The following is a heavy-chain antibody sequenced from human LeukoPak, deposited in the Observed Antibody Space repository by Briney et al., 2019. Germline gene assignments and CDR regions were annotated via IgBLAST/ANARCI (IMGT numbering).Heavy chain of an antibody. J-gene: IGHJ4*02. CDR3: VKDGGSYGSGSNSFGH. D-gene: IGHD3-10*01. Sequence: GGSLRLSCAASGFTFDDSAMHWVRQNPEKGLEWGSGIRWNSDNIAYVDSVKGRFTISRDNRKNSLSLHMDSLRPEDTALYYCVKDGGSYGSGSNSFGHWGQGTLVIVS. CDR2: IRWNSDNI. V-gene: IGHV3-9*01. CDR1: GFTFDDSA.